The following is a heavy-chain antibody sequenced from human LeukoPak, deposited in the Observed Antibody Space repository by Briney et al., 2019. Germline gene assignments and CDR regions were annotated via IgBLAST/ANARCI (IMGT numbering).Heavy chain of an antibody. CDR1: GLTFSTYT. J-gene: IGHJ4*02. Sequence: GGSLRLSCAASGLTFSTYTMNWVRQTPGKGLEWVSSISSSDSYIYYADSVKGRSTISRDNAKNSLYLQMNSLRAEDTAVYYCARDEDLYSGSYYSYWGQGTLVTVSS. CDR2: ISSSDSYI. CDR3: ARDEDLYSGSYYSY. V-gene: IGHV3-21*01. D-gene: IGHD1-26*01.